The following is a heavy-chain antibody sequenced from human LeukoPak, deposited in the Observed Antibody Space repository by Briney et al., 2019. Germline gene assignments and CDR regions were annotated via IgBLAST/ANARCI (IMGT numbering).Heavy chain of an antibody. CDR3: AREDMYCSGGSCHFFDY. V-gene: IGHV4-4*02. J-gene: IGHJ4*02. D-gene: IGHD2-15*01. Sequence: PSETLSLTCAVSGGSISSSNWWSWVRQPPGKGLEWIGEIYHSGSTNYNPSLKSRVTISVDKSKSQFSLKLSSVTAADTAVYYCAREDMYCSGGSCHFFDYWGQGTLVTVSS. CDR1: GGSISSSNW. CDR2: IYHSGST.